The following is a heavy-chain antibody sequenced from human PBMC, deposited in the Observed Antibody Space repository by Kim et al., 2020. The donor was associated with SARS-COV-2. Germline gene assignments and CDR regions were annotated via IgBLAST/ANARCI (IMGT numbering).Heavy chain of an antibody. D-gene: IGHD6-13*01. V-gene: IGHV4-30-4*01. Sequence: SETLSLTCTVSGGSIISDDYYWGWLRQPPGKGLEWIGNIYYSGSTCYNPSLKSRITISLDTSNNHFSLNLRSVTAADTAVYYFARDLAAVGNYWVDYWG. CDR3: ARDLAAVGNYWVDY. CDR1: GGSIISDDYY. J-gene: IGHJ5*01. CDR2: IYYSGST.